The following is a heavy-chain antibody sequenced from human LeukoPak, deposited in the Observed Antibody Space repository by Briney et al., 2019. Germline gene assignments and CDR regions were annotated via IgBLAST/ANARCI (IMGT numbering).Heavy chain of an antibody. J-gene: IGHJ4*02. V-gene: IGHV1-24*01. Sequence: GASVNVSCKVSGYTLTELSMHWVRQAPGKGLEWMGGFDPEDGETIYAQKFQGRVTMTEDTSTDTAYMELSSLRSEDTAVYYCATDLLGGDYVGFDYWGQGTLVTVSS. CDR3: ATDLLGGDYVGFDY. D-gene: IGHD4-17*01. CDR1: GYTLTELS. CDR2: FDPEDGET.